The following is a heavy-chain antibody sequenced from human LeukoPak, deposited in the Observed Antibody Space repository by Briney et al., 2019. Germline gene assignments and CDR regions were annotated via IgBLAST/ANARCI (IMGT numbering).Heavy chain of an antibody. Sequence: ASVKVSCKASGFTFTSSAVQWVRQARGQRLEWIGWIVVGSGNTNYAQKFQERVTITRDMSTSTAYMELSSLRSEDTAVYYCAADSSGWLLLDYWGQGTLVTVSS. CDR3: AADSSGWLLLDY. CDR1: GFTFTSSA. CDR2: IVVGSGNT. D-gene: IGHD6-13*01. J-gene: IGHJ4*02. V-gene: IGHV1-58*01.